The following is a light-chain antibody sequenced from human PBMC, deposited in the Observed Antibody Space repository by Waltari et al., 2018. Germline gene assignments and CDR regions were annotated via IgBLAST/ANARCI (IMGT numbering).Light chain of an antibody. CDR2: DAT. V-gene: IGKV1-33*01. Sequence: DIQMTQSPSSLSASVGDRVTITCQASQDISNYLNWYQQKPGKAPKLLVHDATKLETGVPSRFSGSQSGTHFTLTINNLQPEDIATYYCQRYDNLPVFAFGPGTKVHIK. CDR3: QRYDNLPVFA. J-gene: IGKJ3*01. CDR1: QDISNY.